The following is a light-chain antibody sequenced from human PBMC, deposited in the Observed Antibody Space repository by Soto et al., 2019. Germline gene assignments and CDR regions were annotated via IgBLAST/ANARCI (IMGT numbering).Light chain of an antibody. CDR3: QQYNSYSIT. J-gene: IGKJ5*01. V-gene: IGKV1-5*03. CDR2: KAS. CDR1: QSIGTW. Sequence: DIHITQSPSTPSASVRDRVTITCRASQSIGTWLAWYQQKPGKAPKLLIYKASYLQSGVPSRFSGSGSGTDFTLTISSLQPDDFATYFCQQYNSYSITFGLGTRLEIK.